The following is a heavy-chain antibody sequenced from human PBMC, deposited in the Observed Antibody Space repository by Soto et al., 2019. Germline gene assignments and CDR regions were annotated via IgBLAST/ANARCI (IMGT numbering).Heavy chain of an antibody. J-gene: IGHJ4*02. CDR3: ARQVSTGGHY. D-gene: IGHD2-8*02. CDR1: GYSFATYW. CDR2: IYPGDSDT. Sequence: GESLKISGKGSGYSFATYWIGWVRQMPGKGLEWMAIIYPGDSDTRYSPSFQGQVTISADKSISTAYLQWNSLKPSDPAMYYCARQVSTGGHYWGQGTLVTVSS. V-gene: IGHV5-51*01.